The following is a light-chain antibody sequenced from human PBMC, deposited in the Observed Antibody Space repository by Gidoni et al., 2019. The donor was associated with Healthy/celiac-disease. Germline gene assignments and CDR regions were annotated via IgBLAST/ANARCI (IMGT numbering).Light chain of an antibody. CDR3: QSYDSSLSGSV. J-gene: IGLJ3*02. CDR2: ANS. CDR1: SSNIGAGYA. Sequence: QSVLTQPPSVSGALGQRVTISCTGSSSNIGAGYAVHWYQQLPGTAPKLLIYANSNRPSGVPDRFSASKSGTSASLAITGLQAEDEADYYCQSYDSSLSGSVFGGGTKLTVL. V-gene: IGLV1-40*01.